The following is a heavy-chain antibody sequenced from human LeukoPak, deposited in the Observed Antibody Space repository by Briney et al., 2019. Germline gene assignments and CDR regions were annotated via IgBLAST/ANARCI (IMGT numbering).Heavy chain of an antibody. CDR2: ISYDGSNK. J-gene: IGHJ4*02. CDR3: ARAWMATIIDY. V-gene: IGHV3-30-3*01. Sequence: PGRSLRLFCAASGFTFSGYAMHWVRQAPGKELEWVSVISYDGSNKYCADSVKGRFTISRDNSKNTLYLQMSSLRAEDTAVYYCARAWMATIIDYWGQGTLVTVSS. CDR1: GFTFSGYA. D-gene: IGHD5-24*01.